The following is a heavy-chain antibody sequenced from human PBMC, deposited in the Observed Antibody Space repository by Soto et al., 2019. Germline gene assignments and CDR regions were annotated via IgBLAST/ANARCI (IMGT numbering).Heavy chain of an antibody. CDR3: ARHEGNGNVWPLDY. V-gene: IGHV4-39*01. D-gene: IGHD2-8*01. Sequence: SETLSLTCTVSGDSIGTTHSYWAWIRQSPGKGLEWIGNIHYSGSTYYMPSLRSRVTLSVDTSKNQFSLRLTSVTAEDTAVYYCARHEGNGNVWPLDYWGQGIPVTVSS. CDR1: GDSIGTTHSY. CDR2: IHYSGST. J-gene: IGHJ4*02.